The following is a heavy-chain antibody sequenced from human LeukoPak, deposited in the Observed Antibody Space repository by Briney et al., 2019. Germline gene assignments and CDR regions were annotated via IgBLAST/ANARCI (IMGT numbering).Heavy chain of an antibody. CDR3: ATSPALVAD. V-gene: IGHV3-74*01. CDR1: GLTFRSYW. Sequence: GGSLRLSCAASGLTFRSYWMHWVRQAPGKGLVWVSRINSDGRSTTYADSVKGRFTISRDNAKNTLYLQMNSLRAEDTAVYYCATSPALVADWGQGTLVTVSS. J-gene: IGHJ4*02. CDR2: INSDGRST. D-gene: IGHD3-16*02.